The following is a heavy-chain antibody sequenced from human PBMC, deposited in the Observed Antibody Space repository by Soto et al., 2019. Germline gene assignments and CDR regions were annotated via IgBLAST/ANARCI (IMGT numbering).Heavy chain of an antibody. D-gene: IGHD6-19*01. CDR3: ARDLLLTYSSGWYGVSLDY. J-gene: IGHJ4*02. CDR1: GFTFSSYA. CDR2: ISYDGSNK. Sequence: QVQLVESGGGVVQPGRSLRLSCAASGFTFSSYAMHWVRQAPGKGLEWVAVISYDGSNKYYADSVKGRFTISRDNSKNTLYLQMNSLIAEDTAVYYCARDLLLTYSSGWYGVSLDYWGQGTLVTVSS. V-gene: IGHV3-30-3*01.